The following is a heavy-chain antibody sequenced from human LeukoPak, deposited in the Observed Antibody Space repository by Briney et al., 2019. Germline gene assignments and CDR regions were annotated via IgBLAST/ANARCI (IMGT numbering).Heavy chain of an antibody. CDR2: IYYSGST. CDR1: GGSISSGGYY. CDR3: ARGPYGDYVDYYYGMDV. D-gene: IGHD4-17*01. V-gene: IGHV4-31*03. Sequence: SETLSLTCTVSGGSISSGGYYWSWIRQHPGKGLEWIGYIYYSGSTYYNPSLKSRVTISVDTSKNQFSLKLSSVTAADTAVYYCARGPYGDYVDYYYGMDVWGQGTTVTVSS. J-gene: IGHJ6*02.